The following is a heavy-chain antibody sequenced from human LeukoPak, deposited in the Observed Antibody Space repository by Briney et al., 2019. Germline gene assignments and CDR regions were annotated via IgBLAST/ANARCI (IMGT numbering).Heavy chain of an antibody. CDR2: INPDSGGT. CDR3: ARDPSGDSSGYPFDY. V-gene: IGHV1-2*06. CDR1: GYTFTGYY. D-gene: IGHD3-22*01. Sequence: ASVKVSCKPSGYTFTGYYMQWVRQAPGQGLEWMGRINPDSGGTTYAQKFQGRVTMTRDTSISTAYVELSRLRSDDTAVYYCARDPSGDSSGYPFDYWGQGTLVTVSS. J-gene: IGHJ4*02.